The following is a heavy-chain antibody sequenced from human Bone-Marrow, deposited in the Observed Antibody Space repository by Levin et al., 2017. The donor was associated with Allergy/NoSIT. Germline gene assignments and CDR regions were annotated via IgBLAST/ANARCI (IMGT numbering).Heavy chain of an antibody. CDR2: IRSRPHGGTT. CDR3: CRQRRNSATATTYWFDS. CDR1: GFSFNDYA. V-gene: IGHV3-49*03. J-gene: IGHJ5*01. Sequence: SGGSLRLSCATSGFSFNDYALSWFRQAPGTGLEWLGFIRSRPHGGTTVYAASVKGRFIISRDDSKGVAYLQLNSLKTDDTAVYYCCRQRRNSATATTYWFDSWGQGTLVTVSS. D-gene: IGHD1-1*01.